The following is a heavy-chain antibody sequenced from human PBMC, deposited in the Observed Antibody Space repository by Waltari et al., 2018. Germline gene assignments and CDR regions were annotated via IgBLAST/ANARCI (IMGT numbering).Heavy chain of an antibody. CDR3: ARDLHGSEYAFDI. V-gene: IGHV3-30*01. Sequence: QVQLVESGGGVVQPGRSLRLSCAASGFTFSSYAMHWVRQAPGKGLEWVAVISYDGSNKYYADSVKGRFTISRDNSKNTLYLQMNSLRAEDTAVYYCARDLHGSEYAFDIWGQGTMVTVSS. CDR2: ISYDGSNK. CDR1: GFTFSSYA. J-gene: IGHJ3*02. D-gene: IGHD3-10*01.